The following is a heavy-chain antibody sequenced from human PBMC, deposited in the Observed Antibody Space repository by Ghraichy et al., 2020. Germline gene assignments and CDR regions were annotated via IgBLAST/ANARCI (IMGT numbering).Heavy chain of an antibody. CDR3: ARDVISGSYQVDY. CDR1: GGSISSYY. V-gene: IGHV4-59*01. J-gene: IGHJ4*02. CDR2: IYYSGST. D-gene: IGHD1-26*01. Sequence: SETLSLTCTVSGGSISSYYWSWIRQPPGKGLEWIGYIYYSGSTNYNPSLKSRVTISIDTSKNQFSPKLSSVTAADTAVYYCARDVISGSYQVDYWGQGTLVTVSS.